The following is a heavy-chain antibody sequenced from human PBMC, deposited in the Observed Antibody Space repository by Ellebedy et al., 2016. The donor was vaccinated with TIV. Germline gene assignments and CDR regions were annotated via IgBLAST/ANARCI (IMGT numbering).Heavy chain of an antibody. D-gene: IGHD3-3*01. CDR2: INPRGGKT. CDR1: GYTFTSYY. Sequence: AASVKVSCQASGYTFTSYYLHWVRQAPGQGLEWMGKINPRGGKTTYAQKLQGRVTMTRDTSTSVVYVELTSLRSEDTAVYYCARSSFGSGYYGSLDYWGQGTLVTVSS. J-gene: IGHJ4*02. V-gene: IGHV1-46*04. CDR3: ARSSFGSGYYGSLDY.